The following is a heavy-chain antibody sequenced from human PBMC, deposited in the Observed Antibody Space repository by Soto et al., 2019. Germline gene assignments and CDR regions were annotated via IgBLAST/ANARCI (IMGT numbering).Heavy chain of an antibody. V-gene: IGHV1-46*03. CDR3: VRDVVVPAAGYMDV. CDR1: GYTFTSHY. CDR2: INPSGGTT. J-gene: IGHJ6*03. Sequence: QVQLVQSGAEVKKSGASVKVSCKASGYTFTSHYMHWVRQAPGQGLEWMGIINPSGGTTSYAQKFQGRVTMTRDTSTSTVYMEVSSLRSEDSAVYYCVRDVVVPAAGYMDVWGKGTPVTVSS. D-gene: IGHD2-2*01.